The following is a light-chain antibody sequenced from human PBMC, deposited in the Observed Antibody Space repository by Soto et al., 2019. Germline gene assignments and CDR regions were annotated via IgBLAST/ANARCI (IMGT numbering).Light chain of an antibody. V-gene: IGKV3-20*01. CDR3: QQYGSPPLFT. CDR1: QSVSSSY. Sequence: EIVLTQSPGTLSLSPGERATLSCRASQSVSSSYLAWYQQKPGQAPRLLIHGASSRATGIPGRFSGSGSGTDFALTISRLEPEDFAVYYCQQYGSPPLFTFGPGTKVDIK. J-gene: IGKJ3*01. CDR2: GAS.